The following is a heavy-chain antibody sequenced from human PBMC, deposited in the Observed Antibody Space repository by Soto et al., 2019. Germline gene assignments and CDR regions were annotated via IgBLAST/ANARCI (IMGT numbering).Heavy chain of an antibody. J-gene: IGHJ4*02. V-gene: IGHV1-69*13. Sequence: SVKVSCKSSGGTFSRYAITWVRQAPGQGLEWMGGIIPIFGTANYAQKFQGRVTITADESTNTAYMELSSLRSEDTAMYYCATFPARYRSECNYHWGQGTLVTVSS. CDR3: ATFPARYRSECNYH. CDR1: GGTFSRYA. CDR2: IIPIFGTA. D-gene: IGHD2-2*02.